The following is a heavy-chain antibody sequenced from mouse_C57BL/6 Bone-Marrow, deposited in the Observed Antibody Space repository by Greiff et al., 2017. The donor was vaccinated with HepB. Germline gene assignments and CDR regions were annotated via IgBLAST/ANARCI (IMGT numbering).Heavy chain of an antibody. CDR1: GFTFSSYA. J-gene: IGHJ1*03. V-gene: IGHV5-4*01. CDR2: ISDGGSYT. CDR3: ARDNGSSV. Sequence: EVKVVESGGGLVKPGGSLKLSCAASGFTFSSYAMSWVRQTPEKRLEWVATISDGGSYTYYPDNVKGRFTISRDNAKNNLYLQMSHLKSEDTAMYYCARDNGSSVWGTGTTVTVSS. D-gene: IGHD1-1*01.